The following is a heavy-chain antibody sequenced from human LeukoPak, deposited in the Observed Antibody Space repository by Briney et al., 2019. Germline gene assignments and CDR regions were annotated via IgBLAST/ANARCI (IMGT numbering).Heavy chain of an antibody. CDR3: ARDGLAVAGSDY. V-gene: IGHV3-21*01. CDR2: ISSSSSYI. J-gene: IGHJ4*02. D-gene: IGHD6-19*01. Sequence: GGSLRLSCAASGFTFSSYSMNWVRQAPGKGLEWVSSISSSSSYIYYADSVKGRFTISRDNAKNSLYLQMNSLRAEDTAVYYCARDGLAVAGSDYWGQGTLVTVSS. CDR1: GFTFSSYS.